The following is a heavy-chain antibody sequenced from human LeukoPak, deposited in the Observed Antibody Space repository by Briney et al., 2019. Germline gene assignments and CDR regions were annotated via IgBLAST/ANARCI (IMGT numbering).Heavy chain of an antibody. CDR1: GGSISSGNYY. D-gene: IGHD1-26*01. J-gene: IGHJ4*02. CDR2: MYYSGSI. CDR3: ARTRVPGSYSPRGPFDY. V-gene: IGHV4-39*07. Sequence: PSETLSLTCTVSGGSISSGNYYWGWIRQPPSKGLEWIGSMYYSGSIFYNPSLKSRVTISINTSKKQFSLKVSSVTAADTAVYYCARTRVPGSYSPRGPFDYWGQGTLVTVSS.